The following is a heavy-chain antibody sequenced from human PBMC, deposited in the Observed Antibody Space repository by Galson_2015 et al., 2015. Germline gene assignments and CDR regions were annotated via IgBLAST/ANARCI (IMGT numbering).Heavy chain of an antibody. V-gene: IGHV3-33*01. D-gene: IGHD6-13*01. CDR2: IWYDGSNK. Sequence: SLRLSCAASGFTFSSYGMHWVRQAPGKGLEWVAVIWYDGSNKYYADSVKGRSTISRDNSKNTLYLQMNSLRAEDTAVYYCARAETLYSSSWYSQYMDVWGKGTTVTVSS. CDR3: ARAETLYSSSWYSQYMDV. CDR1: GFTFSSYG. J-gene: IGHJ6*03.